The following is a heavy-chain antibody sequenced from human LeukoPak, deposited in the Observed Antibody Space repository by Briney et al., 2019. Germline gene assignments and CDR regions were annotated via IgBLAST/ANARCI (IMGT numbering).Heavy chain of an antibody. Sequence: GGSLRLSCAASGFTFSSYAMSWVRQAPGKGLEWVSAIRGSGDRTHYADSVKGRFTISRDNSMNTLYLQMNSLRAEDTAVYYCAKDSKIVGATFRSYHYMDVWGKGTAVTVSS. V-gene: IGHV3-23*01. J-gene: IGHJ6*03. CDR1: GFTFSSYA. CDR2: IRGSGDRT. D-gene: IGHD1-26*01. CDR3: AKDSKIVGATFRSYHYMDV.